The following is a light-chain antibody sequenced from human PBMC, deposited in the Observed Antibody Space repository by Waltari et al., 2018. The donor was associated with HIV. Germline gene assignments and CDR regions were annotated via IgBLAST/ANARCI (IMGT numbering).Light chain of an antibody. J-gene: IGKJ1*01. CDR1: QSISSNY. Sequence: EIVLTQSPGTLSLSPGERATLSCRASQSISSNYLAWYQQRPGQAPRLLIYGASNRATGIPDRFSGSGSGTDFTLTINRLEPEDIAMFYCQQYSSSPQTFGQGTKVEIK. CDR3: QQYSSSPQT. V-gene: IGKV3-20*01. CDR2: GAS.